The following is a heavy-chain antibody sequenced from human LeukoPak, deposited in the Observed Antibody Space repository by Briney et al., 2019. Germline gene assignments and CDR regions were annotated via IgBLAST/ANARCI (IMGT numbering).Heavy chain of an antibody. J-gene: IGHJ4*02. CDR1: GFTFSNYW. V-gene: IGHV3-7*01. Sequence: PGGSLRLSCAASGFTFSNYWMSWVRQAPGKGLEWVANINQDGSEKYYVDSVKGRFTISRDYARSSLYLQMNSLRVEDTAVYYCARVQGSSGPGIFEYWGQGTLVPVSS. CDR2: INQDGSEK. D-gene: IGHD6-19*01. CDR3: ARVQGSSGPGIFEY.